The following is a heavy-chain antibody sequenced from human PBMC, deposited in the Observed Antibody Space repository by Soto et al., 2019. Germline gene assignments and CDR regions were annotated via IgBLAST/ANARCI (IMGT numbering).Heavy chain of an antibody. CDR3: ARLSNPWGNSVMDY. Sequence: QVQLQESGPGLVKPSQTLSLTCTVSGGSISSGGYYWSWIRQHPGKGLEWIGYIYYSGSTYYNPSLKSRVTIPVDTSKNPFSLKLSSVTAADTAVYYCARLSNPWGNSVMDYWGQGTLVTVSS. V-gene: IGHV4-31*03. D-gene: IGHD3-16*01. CDR2: IYYSGST. CDR1: GGSISSGGYY. J-gene: IGHJ4*02.